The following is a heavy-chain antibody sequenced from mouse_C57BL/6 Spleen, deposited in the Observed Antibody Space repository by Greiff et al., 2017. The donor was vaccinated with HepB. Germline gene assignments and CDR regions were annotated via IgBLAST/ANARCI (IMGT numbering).Heavy chain of an antibody. Sequence: EVQLQESGGGLVKPGGSLKLSCAASGFTFSDYGMHWVRQAPEKGLEWVAYISSGSSTIYYADTVKGRFTISRDNAKNTLFLQMTSLRSEDTAMYYCARHYNLDYWGQGTTLTVSS. V-gene: IGHV5-17*01. CDR1: GFTFSDYG. CDR2: ISSGSSTI. D-gene: IGHD6-1*01. J-gene: IGHJ2*01. CDR3: ARHYNLDY.